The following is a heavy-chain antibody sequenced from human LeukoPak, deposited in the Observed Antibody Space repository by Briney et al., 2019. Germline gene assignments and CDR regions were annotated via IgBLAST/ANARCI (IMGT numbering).Heavy chain of an antibody. V-gene: IGHV3-48*01. J-gene: IGHJ6*02. Sequence: PGGSLRLSCAASGFTFSSYSMNWVRQAPGKGLEWVSYISSSSSSIYYADSVKGRFTISRDNAKNSLYLQMNSLRAEDTAVYYCARDTRFRDYGGNYYYYGMDVWGQGTTVTVSS. D-gene: IGHD4-23*01. CDR2: ISSSSSSI. CDR1: GFTFSSYS. CDR3: ARDTRFRDYGGNYYYYGMDV.